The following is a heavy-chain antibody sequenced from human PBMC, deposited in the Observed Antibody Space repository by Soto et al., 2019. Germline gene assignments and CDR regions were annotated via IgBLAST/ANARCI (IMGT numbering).Heavy chain of an antibody. J-gene: IGHJ4*02. Sequence: PSETLSLTCAVYGGSFSGYYWNWIRQPPGKGLEWIGEINHSGSTNYNPSLKSRVTISLDTSKNQFSLKLSSMTAADTAVYYGARGYGRNFDYWGQGALVTVSS. CDR2: INHSGST. V-gene: IGHV4-34*01. D-gene: IGHD3-10*01. CDR3: ARGYGRNFDY. CDR1: GGSFSGYY.